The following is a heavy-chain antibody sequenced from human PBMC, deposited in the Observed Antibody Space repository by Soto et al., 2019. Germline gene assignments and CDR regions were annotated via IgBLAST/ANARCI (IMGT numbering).Heavy chain of an antibody. V-gene: IGHV1-46*03. J-gene: IGHJ4*02. Sequence: QVQLLQSGAEVKKPGASVKVSCEASGYTFTSHQIHWVRQAPGQGLEWMGIIEPSTGGTGYPQKFQGRVTMTRDTSTSKVYMELSSLRSEDTAVYYCARRPYDSVLGSYFDYWGQGTLVTVSS. CDR2: IEPSTGGT. CDR3: ARRPYDSVLGSYFDY. D-gene: IGHD3-16*01. CDR1: GYTFTSHQ.